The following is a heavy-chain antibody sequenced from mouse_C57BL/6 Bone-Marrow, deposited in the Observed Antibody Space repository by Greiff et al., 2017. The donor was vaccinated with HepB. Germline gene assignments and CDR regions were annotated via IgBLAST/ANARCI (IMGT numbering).Heavy chain of an antibody. V-gene: IGHV5-12*01. J-gene: IGHJ4*01. D-gene: IGHD4-1*01. CDR3: ARPNWDGAMDY. CDR2: ISNGGGST. CDR1: GFTFSDYY. Sequence: EVKLMESGGGLVQPGGSLKLSCAASGFTFSDYYMYWVRQTPEKRLEWVAYISNGGGSTYYPDTVKGRFTISRDNAKNTLYLQMSRLKSEDTAMYYCARPNWDGAMDYWGQGTSVTVSS.